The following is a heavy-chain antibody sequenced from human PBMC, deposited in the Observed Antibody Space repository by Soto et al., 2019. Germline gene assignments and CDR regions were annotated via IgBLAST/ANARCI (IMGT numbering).Heavy chain of an antibody. CDR1: GFTFSSYS. J-gene: IGHJ5*02. CDR3: ARDFTTGEFIAYWFDP. D-gene: IGHD3-10*01. Sequence: EVQLVESGGGLVKPGGSVRLSCAASGFTFSSYSMNWVRQARGKGLEWVSSISSSSSYIYYADSVKGRFTISRDNAKNSLYLQMNSLRAEDTAVYYCARDFTTGEFIAYWFDPWGQGTLVTVSS. CDR2: ISSSSSYI. V-gene: IGHV3-21*01.